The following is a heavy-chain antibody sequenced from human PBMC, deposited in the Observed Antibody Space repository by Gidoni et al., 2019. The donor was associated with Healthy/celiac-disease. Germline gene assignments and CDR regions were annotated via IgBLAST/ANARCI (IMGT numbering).Heavy chain of an antibody. Sequence: EVQLVESGGGLVKPGGSLRLSCAASGFTFSNAWMSWVRQAPGKGLEWVGRIKSKTDGGTTDYAAPVKGRFTISRDDSKNTLYLQMNSLKTEDTAVYYCTTNFRYDILTGYWLGAHWGQGTLVTVSS. D-gene: IGHD3-9*01. V-gene: IGHV3-15*01. CDR3: TTNFRYDILTGYWLGAH. CDR2: IKSKTDGGTT. J-gene: IGHJ4*02. CDR1: GFTFSNAW.